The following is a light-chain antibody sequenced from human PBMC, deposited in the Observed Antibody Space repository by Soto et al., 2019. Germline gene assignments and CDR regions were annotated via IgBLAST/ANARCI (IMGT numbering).Light chain of an antibody. J-gene: IGKJ5*01. CDR3: QQYGTSPLT. CDR1: QSFSSSY. CDR2: GAS. Sequence: ELVLAQSPGTLSLSPGESVTLSCRASQSFSSSYLAWYQQKPGQAPRLLIYGASSRATGIPDRFNGNGSGTDFTLTISGLEPEDSAVYYCQQYGTSPLTFGGGTRLEI. V-gene: IGKV3-20*01.